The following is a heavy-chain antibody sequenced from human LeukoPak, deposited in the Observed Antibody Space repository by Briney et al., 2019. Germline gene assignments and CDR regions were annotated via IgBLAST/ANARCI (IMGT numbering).Heavy chain of an antibody. CDR1: GYSISSGYY. V-gene: IGHV4-38-2*02. J-gene: IGHJ6*03. D-gene: IGHD2-2*01. Sequence: SETLSLTCTVSGYSISSGYYWGWIRQPPGKGLEWIGEINHSGSTNYNPSLKSRVTISVDTSKNQFSLKLSSVTAADTAVYYCARGSRVVPAAKTRYMDVWGKGTTVTVSS. CDR3: ARGSRVVPAAKTRYMDV. CDR2: INHSGST.